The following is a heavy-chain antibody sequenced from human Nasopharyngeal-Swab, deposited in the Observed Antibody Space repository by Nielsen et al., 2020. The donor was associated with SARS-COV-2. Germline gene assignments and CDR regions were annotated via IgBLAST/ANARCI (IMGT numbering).Heavy chain of an antibody. CDR3: ARDAPAHYGAFY. V-gene: IGHV3-30*03. J-gene: IGHJ4*02. Sequence: GGSLRLSCAASGFTFSSFGMHWVRQAPGKGLEWVAFIAHDASNEYYGDSVKGRFSISRDSSKNTLYLQMDSPRGEDTAVYYCARDAPAHYGAFYWGRGTLVTVSS. D-gene: IGHD4-17*01. CDR1: GFTFSSFG. CDR2: IAHDASNE.